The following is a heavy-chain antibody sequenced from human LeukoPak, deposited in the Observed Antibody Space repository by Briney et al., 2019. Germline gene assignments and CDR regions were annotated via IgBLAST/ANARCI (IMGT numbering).Heavy chain of an antibody. CDR1: GFTFGDYA. J-gene: IGHJ4*02. D-gene: IGHD5-12*01. V-gene: IGHV3-49*03. Sequence: GGSLRLSCTASGFTFGDYAMSWFRQAPGKGLEWVGSIRSKAYGGTTEYAASVKGRFTISRDDSKSIAYLQMNSLKTEDTAVYYCTRGNSGYDFGFLFDYWGQGTLVTVSS. CDR2: IRSKAYGGTT. CDR3: TRGNSGYDFGFLFDY.